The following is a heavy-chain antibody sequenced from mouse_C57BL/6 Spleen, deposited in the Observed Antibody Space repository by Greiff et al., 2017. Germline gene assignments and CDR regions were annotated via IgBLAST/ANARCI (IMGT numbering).Heavy chain of an antibody. CDR3: ARSGWDGYSWFAY. D-gene: IGHD2-3*01. CDR1: GYTFTSYW. CDR2: IHPNSGST. J-gene: IGHJ3*01. Sequence: VQLQQPGAELVKPGASVKLSCKASGYTFTSYWMHWVKQRPGQGLEWIGMIHPNSGSTNYNEKFKSKATLTVDKSSSTAYMQLSSLTSEDSAVYYCARSGWDGYSWFAYWGQGTLVTVSA. V-gene: IGHV1-64*01.